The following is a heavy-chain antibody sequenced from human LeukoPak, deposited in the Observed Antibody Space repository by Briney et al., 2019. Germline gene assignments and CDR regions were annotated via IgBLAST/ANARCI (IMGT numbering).Heavy chain of an antibody. CDR2: ISSSGSTI. CDR1: GFTFSSYE. V-gene: IGHV3-48*03. CDR3: ARDNNKVAVAGTALDI. Sequence: GGSLRLSCAASGFTFSSYEMNWVRQAPGKGLEWVSYISSSGSTIYYADSVKGRFTISRDNAKNSLYLQMNSLRAEDTAVYYCARDNNKVAVAGTALDIWGQGTMVTVSS. D-gene: IGHD6-19*01. J-gene: IGHJ3*02.